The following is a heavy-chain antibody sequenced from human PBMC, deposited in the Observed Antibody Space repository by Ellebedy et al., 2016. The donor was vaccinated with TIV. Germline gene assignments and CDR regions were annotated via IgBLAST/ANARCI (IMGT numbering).Heavy chain of an antibody. Sequence: AASVKVSCKASGYTFPSYFMHWVRQAPGQGLEWMGIINPSVGSTTYAQKLQGRVTMTRDTSTSTVYMELSSLRSEDTAVYYCASARSSGCLHTPDYWGQGTLVTVSS. CDR2: INPSVGST. V-gene: IGHV1-46*03. CDR3: ASARSSGCLHTPDY. J-gene: IGHJ4*02. CDR1: GYTFPSYF. D-gene: IGHD6-19*01.